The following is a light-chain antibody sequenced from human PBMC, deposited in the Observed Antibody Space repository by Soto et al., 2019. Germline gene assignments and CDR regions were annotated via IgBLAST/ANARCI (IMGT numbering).Light chain of an antibody. CDR2: DAS. V-gene: IGKV3-11*01. Sequence: EIVLTQSPTTLSLSPGERATLSCRASQSVSTSLAWYQQKPGQAPRLVIYDASSRATGIPARFSGSGSGTDFTLTISSLEPEDFAVYYCQQRENWPLTFGGGTKV. CDR3: QQRENWPLT. J-gene: IGKJ4*01. CDR1: QSVSTS.